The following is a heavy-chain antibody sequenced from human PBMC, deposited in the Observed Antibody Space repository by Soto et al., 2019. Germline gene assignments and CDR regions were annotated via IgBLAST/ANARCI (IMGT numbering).Heavy chain of an antibody. CDR3: AKFRAMTYFLG. D-gene: IGHD5-18*01. J-gene: IGHJ3*01. CDR1: GLSFSSYA. V-gene: IGHV3-23*01. CDR2: ISGSGGST. Sequence: XVSLRLSCAACGLSFSSYAKSWVRQAPGKGLEWVSAISGSGGSTYYADSVKGRFTISRDNSKNTLYLQMNSLRAEDTAVYYCAKFRAMTYFLGWGQGTMVTVSS.